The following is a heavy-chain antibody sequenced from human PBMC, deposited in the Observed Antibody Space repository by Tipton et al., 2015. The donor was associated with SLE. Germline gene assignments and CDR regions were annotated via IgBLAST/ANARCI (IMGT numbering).Heavy chain of an antibody. D-gene: IGHD5-18*01. V-gene: IGHV1-18*01. Sequence: NLQGRVTMTTDTSTSTAYLQLRSLRSDDTAVYYCARVRGGNSYGNSGFDYWGQGTLVTVSS. J-gene: IGHJ4*02. CDR3: ARVRGGNSYGNSGFDY.